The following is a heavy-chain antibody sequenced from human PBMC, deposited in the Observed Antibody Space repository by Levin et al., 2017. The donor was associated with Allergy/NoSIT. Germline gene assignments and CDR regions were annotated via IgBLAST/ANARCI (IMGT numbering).Heavy chain of an antibody. Sequence: SVKVSCKASGGTFSSYAISWVRQAPGQGLEWMGGIIPIFGTANYAQKFQGRVTITADESTSTAYMELSSLRSEDTAVYYCARDHPTGDYGDTRPDAFDIWGQGTMVTVSS. D-gene: IGHD4-17*01. CDR2: IIPIFGTA. V-gene: IGHV1-69*13. CDR1: GGTFSSYA. CDR3: ARDHPTGDYGDTRPDAFDI. J-gene: IGHJ3*02.